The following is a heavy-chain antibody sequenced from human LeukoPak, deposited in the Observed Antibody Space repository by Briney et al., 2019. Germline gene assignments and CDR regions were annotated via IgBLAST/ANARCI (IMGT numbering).Heavy chain of an antibody. D-gene: IGHD5-18*01. J-gene: IGHJ5*02. CDR2: IKSEADGRTT. Sequence: GGSLRLSCAASGFTFSNVWMSWVRQAPGKGLEWVGRIKSEADGRTTDYAAPVKGRFTISRDDSKNTLYLQMNSLKTEDTAVYYCTKGYSYGFWRWFDPWGQGTLVTVSS. V-gene: IGHV3-15*01. CDR1: GFTFSNVW. CDR3: TKGYSYGFWRWFDP.